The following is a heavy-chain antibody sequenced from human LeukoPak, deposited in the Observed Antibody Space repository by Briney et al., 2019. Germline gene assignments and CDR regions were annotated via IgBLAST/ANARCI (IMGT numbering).Heavy chain of an antibody. CDR3: ARAYYGSGSYTF. CDR1: GDSISTYY. D-gene: IGHD3-10*01. CDR2: IYYRVTS. V-gene: IGHV4-59*08. J-gene: IGHJ4*02. Sequence: SETLSLTCTVSGDSISTYYWSWIRQPPGKGLEWIGYIYYRVTSDYNPSLKSRVTMSVDMSTRQISLKLSSVTAADTAVYYCARAYYGSGSYTFWGQGTLVTVSS.